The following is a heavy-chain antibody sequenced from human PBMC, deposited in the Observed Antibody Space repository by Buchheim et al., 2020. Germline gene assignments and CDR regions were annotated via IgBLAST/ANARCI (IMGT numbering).Heavy chain of an antibody. CDR2: ISYDGSNK. CDR3: AGPYSNRVYFDY. D-gene: IGHD4-11*01. CDR1: GFTFSSYG. Sequence: QVQLVESGGGVVQPGRSLRLSCAASGFTFSSYGMHWVRQAPGKGLEWVAVISYDGSNKYYADSVKGRFNISRDNSKNTLYLQMNSLRAEDTAVYYCAGPYSNRVYFDYWGQGTL. V-gene: IGHV3-30*03. J-gene: IGHJ4*02.